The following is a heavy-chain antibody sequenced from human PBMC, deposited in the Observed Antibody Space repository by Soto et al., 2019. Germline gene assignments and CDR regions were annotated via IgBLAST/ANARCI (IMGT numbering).Heavy chain of an antibody. V-gene: IGHV3-9*01. CDR1: GFTFDDYA. CDR3: AKDYDVWSGCFDY. Sequence: EVQLVESGGGLVQPGRSLRLSCAASGFTFDDYAMHWVRQGPGKGLEWVSGISWNSGTIGFADSVKGRFTISRDNAKNPLYLQMNSLRADDKALYYCAKDYDVWSGCFDYWGQGTLVTVSS. J-gene: IGHJ4*02. CDR2: ISWNSGTI. D-gene: IGHD3-3*01.